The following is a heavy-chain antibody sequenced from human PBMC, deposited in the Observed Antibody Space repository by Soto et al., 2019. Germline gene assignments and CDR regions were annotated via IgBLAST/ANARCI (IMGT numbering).Heavy chain of an antibody. Sequence: QVQLVQSGAEVKKPGSSVKVSCKASGGTVSSYAISWVRQAPGQGLEWMGGIIPIFGTADYAQKFQGRVTITADEPTSTAYMELSSLRSEDTAVYYCARSGARPGDYYYGMDVWGQGTTVTVSS. J-gene: IGHJ6*02. CDR1: GGTVSSYA. D-gene: IGHD3-10*01. V-gene: IGHV1-69*12. CDR3: ARSGARPGDYYYGMDV. CDR2: IIPIFGTA.